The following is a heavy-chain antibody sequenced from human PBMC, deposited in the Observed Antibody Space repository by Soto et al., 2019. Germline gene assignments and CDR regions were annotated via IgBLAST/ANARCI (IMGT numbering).Heavy chain of an antibody. CDR3: AKALTTVTSNCFDS. J-gene: IGHJ5*01. V-gene: IGHV3-23*01. CDR2: IRGSGGST. Sequence: EVQLLESGGGLVQPGGSLRLSCAASGFTFSSYAMSWFRQAPGKGLEWVSSIRGSGGSTYYADSVKGRVTISRDSSKNTLYLQINSLRVEDTALYYCAKALTTVTSNCFDSWGQRTLVTVSS. D-gene: IGHD4-17*01. CDR1: GFTFSSYA.